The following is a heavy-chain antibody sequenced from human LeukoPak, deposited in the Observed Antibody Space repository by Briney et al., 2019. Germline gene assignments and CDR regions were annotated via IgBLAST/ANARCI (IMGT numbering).Heavy chain of an antibody. D-gene: IGHD2-15*01. J-gene: IGHJ5*02. V-gene: IGHV4-30-2*01. CDR3: ARPLGYCSDSRCPQSWFDP. Sequence: PSETLSLTCAVSGGSISSGGYSWSRIRQPPGKGLEWIGYIYHSGSTYYNPSLKSRVTISVDRSKNQFSLKLNSVTAADTAVYYCARPLGYCSDSRCPQSWFDPWGQGTLVTVSS. CDR1: GGSISSGGYS. CDR2: IYHSGST.